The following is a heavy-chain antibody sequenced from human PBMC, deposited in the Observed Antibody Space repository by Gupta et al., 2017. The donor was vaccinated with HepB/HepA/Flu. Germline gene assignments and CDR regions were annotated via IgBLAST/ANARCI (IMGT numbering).Heavy chain of an antibody. CDR2: INPNRCGT. CDR1: GYSFTAYF. V-gene: IGHV1-2*02. D-gene: IGHD2-8*01. Sequence: QVQLVQSGAEVEKPGGSGRVSCTASGYSFTAYFIHWGRKAPEQGLEWMGWINPNRCGTKYSQKFQGRFIMTRDTAISTVYMEVSRLRSDDTAVYSCARGGCTNGVCPPEWFDPWGQGTLVTVSS. J-gene: IGHJ5*02. CDR3: ARGGCTNGVCPPEWFDP.